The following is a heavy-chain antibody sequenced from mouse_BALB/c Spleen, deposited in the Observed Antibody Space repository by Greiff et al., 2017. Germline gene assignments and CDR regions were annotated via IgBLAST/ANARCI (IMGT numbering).Heavy chain of an antibody. J-gene: IGHJ2*01. CDR3: AREGVGRGDY. CDR1: GYSITSDYA. CDR2: ISYSGST. Sequence: EVQRVESGPGLVKPSQSLSLTCTVTGYSITSDYAWNWIRQFPGNKLEWMGYISYSGSTSYNPSLKSRISITRDTSKNQFFLQLNSVTTEDTATYYCAREGVGRGDYWGQGTTLTVSS. V-gene: IGHV3-2*02. D-gene: IGHD4-1*01.